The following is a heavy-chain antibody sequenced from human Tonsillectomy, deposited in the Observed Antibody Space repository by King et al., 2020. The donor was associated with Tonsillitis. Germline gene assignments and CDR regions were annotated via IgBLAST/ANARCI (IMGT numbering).Heavy chain of an antibody. CDR1: GFTFGDYA. D-gene: IGHD6-19*01. CDR3: TRGRAAVANYYYNGMDV. V-gene: IGHV3-49*05. J-gene: IGHJ6*02. CDR2: TRSKVYGGTT. Sequence: VQLVQSGGGLVKPGRSLRLSGTGSGFTFGDYAMSWFRQAPGKGLQWVGFTRSKVYGGTTEYAASVKGRFTISRDDSTSIAYLQMTSLKTEDTAVYYCTRGRAAVANYYYNGMDVWGQGTTVTVSS.